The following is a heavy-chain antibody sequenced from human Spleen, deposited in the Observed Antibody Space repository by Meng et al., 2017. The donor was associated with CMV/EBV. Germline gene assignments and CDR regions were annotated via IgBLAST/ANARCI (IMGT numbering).Heavy chain of an antibody. CDR1: GGSISSYY. D-gene: IGHD3-22*01. V-gene: IGHV4-59*10. J-gene: IGHJ4*02. CDR2: IYTSGST. Sequence: QVQLQQWGAGLLKPSETLSLTCTVSGGSISSYYWSWIRQPAGKGLEWIGRIYTSGSTNYNPSLKSRVTMSVDTSKNQFSLKLSSVTAADTAVYYCAREGYYDSSGPIGYWGQGTLVTVSS. CDR3: AREGYYDSSGPIGY.